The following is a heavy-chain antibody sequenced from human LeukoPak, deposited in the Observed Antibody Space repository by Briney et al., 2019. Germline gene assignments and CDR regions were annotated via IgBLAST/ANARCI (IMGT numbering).Heavy chain of an antibody. Sequence: GASVKVSCKASGGTFSSYAISWVRQAPGQGLEWMGGIIPIFGTANYAQKFQGRVTITADESTSTAYMELSSLRSEDTAVYHCARATGYYYGMDVWGQGTRSPSP. CDR1: GGTFSSYA. CDR2: IIPIFGTA. J-gene: IGHJ6*02. V-gene: IGHV1-69*13. CDR3: ARATGYYYGMDV. D-gene: IGHD1-14*01.